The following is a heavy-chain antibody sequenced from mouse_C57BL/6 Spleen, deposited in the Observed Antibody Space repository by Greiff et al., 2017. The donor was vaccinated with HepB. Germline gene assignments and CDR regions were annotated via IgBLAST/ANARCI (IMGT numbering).Heavy chain of an antibody. D-gene: IGHD1-1*01. CDR2: IWGVGST. CDR1: GFSLTSYG. V-gene: IGHV2-6*01. CDR3: ARSSPYYGSSYGAMDY. J-gene: IGHJ4*01. Sequence: VKLEESGPGLVAPSQSLSITCTVSGFSLTSYGVDWVRQSPGKGLEWLGVIWGVGSTNYNSALKSRLSISKDNSKSQVFLKMNSLQTDDTAMYYCARSSPYYGSSYGAMDYWGQGTSVTVSS.